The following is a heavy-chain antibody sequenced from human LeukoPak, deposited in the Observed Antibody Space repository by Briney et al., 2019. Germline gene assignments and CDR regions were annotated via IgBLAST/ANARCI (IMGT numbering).Heavy chain of an antibody. V-gene: IGHV1-18*01. CDR1: GYTFSSYG. J-gene: IGHJ4*02. CDR2: ISAYNGNT. CDR3: ARDRQLGSSGYYAAY. D-gene: IGHD3-22*01. Sequence: GASVKVSCKASGYTFSSYGISWVRXAPXXXXXXXXXISAYNGNTNYAQKVQGRVTLTTETSTSTAYMELRSLRSDDTAVYYCARDRQLGSSGYYAAYWGQGTLVTVSS.